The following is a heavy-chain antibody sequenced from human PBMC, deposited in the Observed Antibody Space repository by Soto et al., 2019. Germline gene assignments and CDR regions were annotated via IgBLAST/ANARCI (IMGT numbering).Heavy chain of an antibody. D-gene: IGHD2-21*01. CDR1: GASISRYY. J-gene: IGHJ4*02. CDR2: LYNTGST. V-gene: IGHV4-59*01. CDR3: ARANCVSVTCHLDY. Sequence: ETLSLTCTVSGASISRYYWSWIRQSPGKGLEWIGYLYNTGSTIYNPSLKSRVTISVDTSKNQFSLKMNSVTAADTAVYYCARANCVSVTCHLDYWGLGTLVTVSS.